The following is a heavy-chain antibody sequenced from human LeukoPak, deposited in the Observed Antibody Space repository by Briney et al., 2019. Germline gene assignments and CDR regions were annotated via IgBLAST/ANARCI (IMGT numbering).Heavy chain of an antibody. CDR1: GYTFTSYY. CDR3: ARDVRFLEWLLHNWFDP. D-gene: IGHD3-3*01. CDR2: INPSGGST. V-gene: IGHV1-46*03. J-gene: IGHJ5*02. Sequence: ASVKVSCKASGYTFTSYYMHWVRQAPGQGLEWIGIINPSGGSTSYAQKFQGRVTMTRDTSTSTVYMELSSLRSEDTAVYYCARDVRFLEWLLHNWFDPWGQGTLVTVSS.